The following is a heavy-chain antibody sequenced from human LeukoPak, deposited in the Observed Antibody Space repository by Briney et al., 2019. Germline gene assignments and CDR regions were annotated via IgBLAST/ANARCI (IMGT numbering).Heavy chain of an antibody. V-gene: IGHV3-48*03. J-gene: IGHJ6*03. CDR3: AKQYGSGSYYYYYMDV. CDR1: GFTFSSYE. D-gene: IGHD3-10*01. Sequence: HTGGSLRLSCAASGFTFSSYEMNWVRQAPGKGLEWVSYISSSGGTIYYADSVKGRFTISRDNAKNSLYLQMNSLRAEDTAVYYCAKQYGSGSYYYYYMDVWGKGTTVTISS. CDR2: ISSSGGTI.